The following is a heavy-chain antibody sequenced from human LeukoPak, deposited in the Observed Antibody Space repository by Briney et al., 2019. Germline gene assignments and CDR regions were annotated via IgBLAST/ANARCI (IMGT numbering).Heavy chain of an antibody. Sequence: SETLSLTCAVYGGSFSSYYWSWIRQPPGKGLEWIGEINHSGSTNYNPSLKSRVTISVDTSKNQFSLKLSSVTAADTAVYYCARERGYANWFDPWGQGTLVTVSS. J-gene: IGHJ5*02. CDR2: INHSGST. CDR3: ARERGYANWFDP. V-gene: IGHV4-34*01. CDR1: GGSFSSYY. D-gene: IGHD5-18*01.